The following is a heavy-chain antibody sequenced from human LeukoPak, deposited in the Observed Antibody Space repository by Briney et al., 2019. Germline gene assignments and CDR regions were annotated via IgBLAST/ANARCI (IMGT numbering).Heavy chain of an antibody. D-gene: IGHD3-3*01. J-gene: IGHJ6*02. CDR3: ARDSFTHYDFWSGYYTPYYYYYGMDV. CDR2: IYSGGST. V-gene: IGHV3-53*01. Sequence: GGSLRLSCAASGFTFSSNYMSWVRQAPGKGLEWVSVIYSGGSTYYADSVKGRFTISRDNSKNTLYLQMNSLRAEDTAVYYCARDSFTHYDFWSGYYTPYYYYYGMDVWGQGTTVTVSS. CDR1: GFTFSSNY.